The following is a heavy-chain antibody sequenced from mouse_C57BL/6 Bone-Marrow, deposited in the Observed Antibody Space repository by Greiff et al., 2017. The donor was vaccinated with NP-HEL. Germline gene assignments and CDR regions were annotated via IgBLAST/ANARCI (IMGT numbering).Heavy chain of an antibody. Sequence: LVESGPELVKPGASVKISCKASGYAFSSSWMNWVKQRPGKGLEWIGRIYPGDGDTNYNGKFKGKATLTADKSSSTAYMQLSSLTSEDSAVYFCARRVTVVAKRYFDVWGTGTTVTVSS. CDR2: IYPGDGDT. V-gene: IGHV1-82*01. J-gene: IGHJ1*03. CDR1: GYAFSSSW. CDR3: ARRVTVVAKRYFDV. D-gene: IGHD1-1*01.